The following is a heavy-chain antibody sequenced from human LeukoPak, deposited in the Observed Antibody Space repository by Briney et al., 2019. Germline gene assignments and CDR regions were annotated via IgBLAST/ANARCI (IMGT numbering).Heavy chain of an antibody. CDR3: ARDYYDSSGYYLDY. V-gene: IGHV4-31*03. D-gene: IGHD3-22*01. CDR1: GGSISSGGYY. J-gene: IGHJ4*02. Sequence: SETLSLTCTVSGGSISSGGYYWSWIRQHPGKGLEWIGFIYYSGSTYYNPSLKSRVTISVDTSKNQFSLKLSSVTAADTAVYYCARDYYDSSGYYLDYWGQGTLVTVSS. CDR2: IYYSGST.